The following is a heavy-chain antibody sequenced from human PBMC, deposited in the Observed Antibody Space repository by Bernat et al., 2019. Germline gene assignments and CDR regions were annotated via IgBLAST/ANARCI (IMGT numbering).Heavy chain of an antibody. CDR3: ARGTSTSAPYMDV. CDR2: FSSSSSYT. Sequence: QVQLVESGGGLVKPGGSLRLSCAASGFTFSDYYMSWIRQAPGKGLDWVSSFSSSSSYTNYADSVKGRFTISRDNAKNSLYLQMNSLRAEDTAVYYCARGTSTSAPYMDVWGKGTTVTVSS. CDR1: GFTFSDYY. V-gene: IGHV3-11*05. J-gene: IGHJ6*03.